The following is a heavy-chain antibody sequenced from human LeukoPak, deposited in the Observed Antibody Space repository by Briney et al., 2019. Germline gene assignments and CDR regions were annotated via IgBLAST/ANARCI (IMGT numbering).Heavy chain of an antibody. V-gene: IGHV3-30*18. CDR2: ISYDGSNK. D-gene: IGHD6-13*01. J-gene: IGHJ6*02. CDR1: GFTLSSSA. Sequence: GGSLRLSCAASGFTLSSSAMSWVRQAPGKGLEWVAVISYDGSNKYYADSVKGRFTISRDNSKNTLYLQMNSLRAEDTAVYYCAKDMGSSSWYRDYYYYGMDVWGQGTTVTVSS. CDR3: AKDMGSSSWYRDYYYYGMDV.